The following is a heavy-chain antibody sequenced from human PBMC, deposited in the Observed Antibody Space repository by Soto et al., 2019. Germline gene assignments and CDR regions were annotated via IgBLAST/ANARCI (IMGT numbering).Heavy chain of an antibody. CDR3: AREGRQYDYDFWSGSPKFDP. Sequence: ASVKVSCKASGYTFTGYYMHWVRQAPGQGLEWMGWINPNSGGTNYAQKFQGWVTMTRDKSISTAYMELSSPRSEDTAVYYCAREGRQYDYDFWSGSPKFDPWGQGTLVTVSS. D-gene: IGHD3-3*01. CDR2: INPNSGGT. V-gene: IGHV1-2*04. J-gene: IGHJ5*02. CDR1: GYTFTGYY.